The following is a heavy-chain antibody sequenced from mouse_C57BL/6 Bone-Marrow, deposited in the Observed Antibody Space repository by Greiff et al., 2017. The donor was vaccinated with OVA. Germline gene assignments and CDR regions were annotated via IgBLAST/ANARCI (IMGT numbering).Heavy chain of an antibody. Sequence: VQLQQSGAELVRPGASVKLSCTASGFNIKDYYMHWVKQRPEQGLEWIGRIDPEDGDTEYAPKFQGKATMTADTSSNTAYLQLSSLTSEDTAVYYCTSYDYGSSCWYFDDWGTGTTVTVSS. CDR2: IDPEDGDT. CDR1: GFNIKDYY. J-gene: IGHJ1*03. V-gene: IGHV14-1*01. D-gene: IGHD1-1*01. CDR3: TSYDYGSSCWYFDD.